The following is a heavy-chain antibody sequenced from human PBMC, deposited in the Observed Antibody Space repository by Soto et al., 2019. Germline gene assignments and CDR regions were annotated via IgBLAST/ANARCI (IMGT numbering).Heavy chain of an antibody. V-gene: IGHV3-11*01. CDR3: ATSGVSSDY. CDR1: GFSFSDYY. Sequence: PGGSLRLSCVASGFSFSDYYMSWIRQAPGKGLEWLSYISGSGDTLYHAGSVKGRFTISRDNAKNSLYLQMNSLRAEDTAVYYCATSGVSSDYWGQGSLVTVSS. CDR2: ISGSGDTL. D-gene: IGHD2-8*01. J-gene: IGHJ4*02.